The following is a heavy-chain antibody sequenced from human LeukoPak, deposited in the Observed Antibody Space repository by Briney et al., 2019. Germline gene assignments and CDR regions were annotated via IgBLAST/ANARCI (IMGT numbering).Heavy chain of an antibody. CDR2: MYYSGST. Sequence: SETLSLTCTVSGGSISSSGYYWGWIRQPPGKGLEWIGSMYYSGSTNYNPSLKSRVTISVDTSKNQFSLKLSSVTAADTAVYYCARGKYDFWSGYPSDYYYYYYMDVWGKGTTVTVSS. V-gene: IGHV4-39*07. J-gene: IGHJ6*03. CDR1: GGSISSSGYY. D-gene: IGHD3-3*01. CDR3: ARGKYDFWSGYPSDYYYYYYMDV.